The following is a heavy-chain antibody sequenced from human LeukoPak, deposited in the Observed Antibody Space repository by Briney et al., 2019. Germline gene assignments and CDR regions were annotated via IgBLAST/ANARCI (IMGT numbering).Heavy chain of an antibody. CDR3: ARDLTFDP. CDR2: ISTYNGNR. Sequence: ASVRVSCKASGYTFTSSGISWVRQAPGQGLEWMGWISTYNGNRKCAQKFQDRVTITTDESTSTAYMELSSLRSEDTAVYYCARDLTFDPWGQGTLVTVSS. V-gene: IGHV1-18*01. CDR1: GYTFTSSG. J-gene: IGHJ5*02.